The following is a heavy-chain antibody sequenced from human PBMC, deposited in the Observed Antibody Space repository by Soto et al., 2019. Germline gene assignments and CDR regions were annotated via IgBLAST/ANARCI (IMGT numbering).Heavy chain of an antibody. J-gene: IGHJ4*02. CDR2: ISYDGSNK. CDR1: GYTFTSYA. Sequence: SCKASGYTFTSYAMHWVRQAPGKGLEWVAVISYDGSNKYYADSVKGRFTISRDNSKNTLYLQMNSLRAEDTAVYYCARDRTGDFWSGYYTNYFDYWGQGTLVTVSS. CDR3: ARDRTGDFWSGYYTNYFDY. V-gene: IGHV3-30-3*01. D-gene: IGHD3-3*01.